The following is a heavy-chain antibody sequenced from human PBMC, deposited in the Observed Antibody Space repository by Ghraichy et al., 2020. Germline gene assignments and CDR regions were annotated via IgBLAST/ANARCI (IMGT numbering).Heavy chain of an antibody. CDR2: IKQDGSEK. V-gene: IGHV3-7*01. D-gene: IGHD3-10*01. CDR3: ARDRGGYYYYMDV. Sequence: GALRLSCAASGFTFSSYWMSWVRQAPGKGLEWVANIKQDGSEKYYVDSVKGRFTISRDNAKNSLYLQMNSLRAEDTAVYYCARDRGGYYYYMDVWGKGTTVTVSS. J-gene: IGHJ6*03. CDR1: GFTFSSYW.